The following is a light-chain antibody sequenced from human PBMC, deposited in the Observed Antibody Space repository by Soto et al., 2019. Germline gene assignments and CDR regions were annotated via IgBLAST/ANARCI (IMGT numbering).Light chain of an antibody. J-gene: IGKJ1*01. V-gene: IGKV3-20*01. Sequence: EIVLTQSPGTLSLSPGERATLSCRASQSVSSNYLAWYQQKPGQAPRLLIYGASSRATGIPDRFSGSGYGTDFTLTIRRLEPEDFAVYYCQQYGSSYPWTFGQGTKVDIK. CDR3: QQYGSSYPWT. CDR2: GAS. CDR1: QSVSSNY.